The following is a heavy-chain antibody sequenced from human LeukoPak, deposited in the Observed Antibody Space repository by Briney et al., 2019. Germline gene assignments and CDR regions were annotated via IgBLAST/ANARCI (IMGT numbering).Heavy chain of an antibody. D-gene: IGHD2-21*01. CDR2: IYYSGNT. CDR1: GGSISSGAYY. Sequence: SETLSLTCTVSGGSISSGAYYWSWIRQPPGKGLEWIGHIYYSGNTYYHPSLKSRATISVDTSKNQFSLKLSSVTAADTAVYYCARPFCGGDCQGAFGIWGQGTVVTVSS. CDR3: ARPFCGGDCQGAFGI. V-gene: IGHV4-30-4*08. J-gene: IGHJ3*02.